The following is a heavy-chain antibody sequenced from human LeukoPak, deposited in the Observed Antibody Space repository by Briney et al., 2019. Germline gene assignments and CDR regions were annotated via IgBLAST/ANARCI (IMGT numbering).Heavy chain of an antibody. V-gene: IGHV4-34*01. CDR1: GGSFSGYY. CDR2: MSHTGAT. CDR3: ARGLHYNILTGGMDV. Sequence: SETLSLTCAVFGGSFSGYYRSWIRQSPEKGLEWIGEMSHTGATNYNPSLKSRVTVSVDTSKKQFSLNLRSVIAADTAVYYCARGLHYNILTGGMDVWGQGTTVIVSS. J-gene: IGHJ6*02. D-gene: IGHD3-9*01.